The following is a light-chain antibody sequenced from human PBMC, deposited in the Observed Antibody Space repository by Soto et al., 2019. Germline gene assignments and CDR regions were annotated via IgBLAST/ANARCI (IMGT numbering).Light chain of an antibody. Sequence: QSVLTQPPSASGTPGQRVTISCSGSSSNIGSNAVNWYQQLPRTAPKLLIYSNNQRPSGVPDRFSGSKSGTSACLAISGLQSEDEADYYCAAWDDSLNGRLLFGAGTKLTV. CDR2: SNN. J-gene: IGLJ2*01. CDR1: SSNIGSNA. CDR3: AAWDDSLNGRLL. V-gene: IGLV1-44*01.